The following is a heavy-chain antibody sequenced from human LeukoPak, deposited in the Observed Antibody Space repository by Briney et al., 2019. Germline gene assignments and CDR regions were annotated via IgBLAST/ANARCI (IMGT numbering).Heavy chain of an antibody. V-gene: IGHV3-11*03. CDR1: GFSFSDYY. Sequence: GGSLRLSCAASGFSFSDYYMNWIRQAPGKGLEWVSYISSSATYTDYADSVRGRFTISRDNSENTLYLQMDSLRAEDTAVYYCTRLLPSSHHFFDSWGQGTLVTVSS. CDR3: TRLLPSSHHFFDS. CDR2: ISSSATYT. J-gene: IGHJ4*02. D-gene: IGHD6-6*01.